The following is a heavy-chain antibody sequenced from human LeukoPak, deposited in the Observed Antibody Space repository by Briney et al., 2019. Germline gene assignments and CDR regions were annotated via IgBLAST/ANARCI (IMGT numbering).Heavy chain of an antibody. V-gene: IGHV4-34*01. CDR2: INHSGST. CDR3: AREFKGSGQRGFDY. CDR1: GGSFSGYY. J-gene: IGHJ4*02. Sequence: KPSETLSLTCAVYGGSFSGYYWSWLRQPPGKGLEWIGEINHSGSTNYNPSLKSRVTISVDTSKNQFSLKLSSVTAADTAVYYCAREFKGSGQRGFDYWGQGTLVTVSS. D-gene: IGHD3-10*01.